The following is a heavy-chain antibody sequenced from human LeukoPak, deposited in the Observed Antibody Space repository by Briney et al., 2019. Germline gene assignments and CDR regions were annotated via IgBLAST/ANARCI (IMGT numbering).Heavy chain of an antibody. J-gene: IGHJ6*03. D-gene: IGHD4-17*01. CDR1: GFPFRSYV. V-gene: IGHV3-33*01. Sequence: GGSVSLSRSACGFPFRSYVKHWVRQAPGKGLEWVGDIWYYGNKKYYADYVKSRLTISRDNSKNSLYLRMNSLRAEDTAVYYCARGPHDYGDYDAYMDVWGKGTTVTVSS. CDR3: ARGPHDYGDYDAYMDV. CDR2: IWYYGNKK.